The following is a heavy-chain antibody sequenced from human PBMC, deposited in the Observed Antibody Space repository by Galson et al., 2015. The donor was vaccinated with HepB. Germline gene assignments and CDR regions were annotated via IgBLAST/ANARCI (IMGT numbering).Heavy chain of an antibody. Sequence: SLRLSCAASGFTFSDYSMNWVRRAPGKGLEWVSSISSSSSYIYYADSVKGRFTISRDNARNSLYLQMNGLRAEDTAVYYCARGAGYCSGGSCYSSYDAFDIWGQGTMVTVSS. CDR3: ARGAGYCSGGSCYSSYDAFDI. CDR2: ISSSSSYI. J-gene: IGHJ3*02. D-gene: IGHD2-15*01. CDR1: GFTFSDYS. V-gene: IGHV3-21*01.